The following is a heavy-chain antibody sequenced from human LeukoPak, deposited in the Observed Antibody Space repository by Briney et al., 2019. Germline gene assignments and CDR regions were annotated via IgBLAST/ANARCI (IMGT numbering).Heavy chain of an antibody. J-gene: IGHJ3*02. CDR1: GYSFTSYW. CDR2: IYPGDSDT. D-gene: IGHD2-8*01. Sequence: GESLKISCKGSGYSFTSYWIGWVRQMPGKGLEWMGIIYPGDSDTRYSPSFQGQVTISADKSISTAYLQWSSLKASDTAMYYCARRDCTNGVCYKDGFDIWGQGTMVTVSS. CDR3: ARRDCTNGVCYKDGFDI. V-gene: IGHV5-51*01.